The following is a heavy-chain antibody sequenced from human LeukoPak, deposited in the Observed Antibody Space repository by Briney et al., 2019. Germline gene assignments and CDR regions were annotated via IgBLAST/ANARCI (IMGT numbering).Heavy chain of an antibody. D-gene: IGHD3-10*01. J-gene: IGHJ4*02. CDR2: LSGSGGSR. Sequence: PGGSLRLSCAASGFTFSSYGMSWVRQAPGKGLEWVSSLSGSGGSRYYADSVKGRFTLSRDNSKNTLSLQMNSLRAEDTAVYYCAKGKYGPGNYNLFDYWGLGTLVTVSS. CDR1: GFTFSSYG. V-gene: IGHV3-23*01. CDR3: AKGKYGPGNYNLFDY.